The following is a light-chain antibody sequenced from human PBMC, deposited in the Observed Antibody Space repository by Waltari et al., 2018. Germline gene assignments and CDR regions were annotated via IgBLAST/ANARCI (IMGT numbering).Light chain of an antibody. Sequence: EVVLTQHPGTLSLSPGETATLSCRASQSIGRYLVWYQQKSGQAPRLLIYGASTRATGIPDRFSGSGSGTDFSLTISRLEAEDFAVYYCQNHERLPATFGQGTKVEIK. CDR3: QNHERLPAT. J-gene: IGKJ1*01. CDR2: GAS. V-gene: IGKV3-20*01. CDR1: QSIGRY.